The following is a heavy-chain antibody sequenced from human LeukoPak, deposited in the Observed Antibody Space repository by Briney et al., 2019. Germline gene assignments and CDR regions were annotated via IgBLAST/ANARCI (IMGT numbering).Heavy chain of an antibody. CDR2: ISGSGGST. CDR3: AKNKERGYSYGYSDY. J-gene: IGHJ4*02. V-gene: IGHV3-23*01. CDR1: GFTFSSYA. D-gene: IGHD5-18*01. Sequence: GRSLRLSCAASGFTFSSYAMSWVRQAPGKGLEWVSAISGSGGSTYYADSVKGRFTISRDNSKSTLYLQMNSLRAEDTAVYYCAKNKERGYSYGYSDYWGQGTLVTVSS.